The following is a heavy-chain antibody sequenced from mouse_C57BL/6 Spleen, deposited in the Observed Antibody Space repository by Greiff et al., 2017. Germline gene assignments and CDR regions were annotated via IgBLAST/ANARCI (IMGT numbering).Heavy chain of an antibody. CDR2: IRYDGSN. V-gene: IGHV3-6*01. Sequence: ESVPGLVKPSQSLSLTCSVTGYSITSGYYWNWIRQFPGNKLECMGYIRYDGSNNYNPSLKNRTSITRDTSKNQFVLKLNAVTTEDTAAYYCAIITTGGYWGQGTTLTVSA. D-gene: IGHD1-2*01. CDR3: AIITTGGY. CDR1: GYSITSGYY. J-gene: IGHJ2*01.